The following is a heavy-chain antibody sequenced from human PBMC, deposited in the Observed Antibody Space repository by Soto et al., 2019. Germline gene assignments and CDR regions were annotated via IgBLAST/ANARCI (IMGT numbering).Heavy chain of an antibody. Sequence: QVQLVESGGGVGQPGRSLRLSCAASGFTFSSYAMHWVRQAPGKGLEWVAVISYDGRNKYYADSVKGRFTISRDNSKNTLYLQMNSLIAEDTAVYYCASMFLEWLQYYYYGMDVWGQGTTVTVSS. CDR1: GFTFSSYA. V-gene: IGHV3-30*04. CDR2: ISYDGRNK. D-gene: IGHD3-3*01. CDR3: ASMFLEWLQYYYYGMDV. J-gene: IGHJ6*02.